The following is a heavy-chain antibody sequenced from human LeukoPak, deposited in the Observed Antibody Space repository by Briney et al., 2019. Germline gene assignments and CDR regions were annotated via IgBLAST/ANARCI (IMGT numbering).Heavy chain of an antibody. CDR3: AREFYDFWSGYQNYYYYYMDV. CDR1: GGSISSGGSY. CDR2: IDHSGSA. V-gene: IGHV4-30-2*05. D-gene: IGHD3/OR15-3a*01. Sequence: SETLSLTCTVSGGSISSGGSYWSWIRQPPGKGLEWIGYIDHSGSAYYNPSLKSRVTISVDTSKNQFPLKLSSVTAADTAVYYCAREFYDFWSGYQNYYYYYMDVWGKGTTVTVSS. J-gene: IGHJ6*03.